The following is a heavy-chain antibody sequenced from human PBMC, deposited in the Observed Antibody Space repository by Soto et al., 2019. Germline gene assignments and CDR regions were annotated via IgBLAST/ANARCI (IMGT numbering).Heavy chain of an antibody. J-gene: IGHJ4*02. CDR1: GFTFSDSY. CDR3: ARGRGSAWSFDY. Sequence: QVQVVESGGGLVKPGGSLRLSCAASGFTFSDSYMSWIRQAPGKGLEWVSYISNTGSTTNYADSVKGRFTISRDNTKNSLYLQMVSRRAEDTAVYYCARGRGSAWSFDYWGQGTLVTVSS. V-gene: IGHV3-11*01. D-gene: IGHD6-19*01. CDR2: ISNTGSTT.